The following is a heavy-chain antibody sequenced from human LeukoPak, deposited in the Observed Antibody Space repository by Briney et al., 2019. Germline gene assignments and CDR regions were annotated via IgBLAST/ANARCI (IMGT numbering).Heavy chain of an antibody. CDR1: GYTFTSYG. Sequence: GASVKVSCKASGYTFTSYGFSWVRQAPGQGLEWMGWISAYNGNTNYAQKLRGRVTKTTDTSTSTAYMELRSLRSDDTAVYYCARDRGYSYVPDAFDIWGQGTMVTVSS. CDR2: ISAYNGNT. J-gene: IGHJ3*02. CDR3: ARDRGYSYVPDAFDI. D-gene: IGHD5-18*01. V-gene: IGHV1-18*01.